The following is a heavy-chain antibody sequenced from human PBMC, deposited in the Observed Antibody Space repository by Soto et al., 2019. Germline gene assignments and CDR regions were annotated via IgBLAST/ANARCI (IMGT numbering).Heavy chain of an antibody. Sequence: PSETLSLTCTVSGDSITSNSYFWAWIRQTPGKGLEWIGSIYYSGTTYYNPSLKSRVTISVDRSKNQFSLKLSSVTAADTAVYYCARGRRTAVTIDYWGQGTLVTVSS. D-gene: IGHD4-17*01. CDR2: IYYSGTT. V-gene: IGHV4-39*01. CDR1: GDSITSNSYF. CDR3: ARGRRTAVTIDY. J-gene: IGHJ4*02.